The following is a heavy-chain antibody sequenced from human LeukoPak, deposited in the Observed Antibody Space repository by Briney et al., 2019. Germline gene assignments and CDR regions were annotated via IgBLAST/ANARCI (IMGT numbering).Heavy chain of an antibody. J-gene: IGHJ4*02. D-gene: IGHD3-16*01. Sequence: SETLSLTCTVSGDSLSGYYWSWIRPPPGKGPEWSGNVYYSGTTNYNPSLKSRVTISVDTSKNQFSLKLTSVTAADTAVYYCARDGGIPYYFDFWGQGTLVTVSS. V-gene: IGHV4-59*01. CDR1: GDSLSGYY. CDR3: ARDGGIPYYFDF. CDR2: VYYSGTT.